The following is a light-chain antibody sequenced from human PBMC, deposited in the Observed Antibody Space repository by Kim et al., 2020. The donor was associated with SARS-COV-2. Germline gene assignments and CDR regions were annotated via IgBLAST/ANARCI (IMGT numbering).Light chain of an antibody. CDR2: YDS. Sequence: VAPGKTARVTCGGNNIGRKSIPWYQHKPGQAPVLVIYYDSDRPPGVSERFSASNSGNTATLAISSVEPGDEADYYCQVWENTLRTFGGGTQLTVL. CDR3: QVWENTLRT. J-gene: IGLJ2*01. CDR1: NIGRKS. V-gene: IGLV3-21*01.